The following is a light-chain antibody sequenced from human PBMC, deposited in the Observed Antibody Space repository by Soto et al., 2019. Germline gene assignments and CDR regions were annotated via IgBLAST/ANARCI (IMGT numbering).Light chain of an antibody. Sequence: QSVLTQPPSVSAAPGQKVTISCSGSSSNIGNNIVSWYQQLPGTAPKLLIYGNDRRPSGIPDRFSGSKSGTSATLGITGLQTGDEADYYCATWDTSLRAVVFGGGTQLTVL. J-gene: IGLJ7*01. CDR2: GND. CDR3: ATWDTSLRAVV. CDR1: SSNIGNNI. V-gene: IGLV1-51*01.